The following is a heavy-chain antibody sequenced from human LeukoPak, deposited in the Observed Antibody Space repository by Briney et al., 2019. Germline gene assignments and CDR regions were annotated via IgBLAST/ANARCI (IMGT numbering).Heavy chain of an antibody. CDR2: IYYSGST. CDR3: ASHSGSYFSP. V-gene: IGHV4-59*01. J-gene: IGHJ5*02. CDR1: GGSISSYY. D-gene: IGHD1-26*01. Sequence: PSETLSLTCTVSGGSISSYYWSWIRQPPGKGLEWIGYIYYSGSTNYNPSLKSRVTISVDTSKNQFSLKLSSVTAADTAVYYCASHSGSYFSPWGQGTLVTVSS.